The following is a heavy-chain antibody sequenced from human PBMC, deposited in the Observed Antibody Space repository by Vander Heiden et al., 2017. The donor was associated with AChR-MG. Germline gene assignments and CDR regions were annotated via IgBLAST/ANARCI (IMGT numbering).Heavy chain of an antibody. CDR3: ARGPTRVTTLTTYYYGMDV. J-gene: IGHJ6*01. D-gene: IGHD4-17*01. Sequence: QLQLQESRPGLVKPPETLSLTCTVSGGSISSSSYYWGWIRQPPGKGLEWIGSIYYSGSTYYNPSLKSRVTISVDTSKNQFSLKLSSVTAADTPVYYCARGPTRVTTLTTYYYGMDVWVQGTTVTVSS. CDR1: GGSISSSSYY. CDR2: IYYSGST. V-gene: IGHV4-39*01.